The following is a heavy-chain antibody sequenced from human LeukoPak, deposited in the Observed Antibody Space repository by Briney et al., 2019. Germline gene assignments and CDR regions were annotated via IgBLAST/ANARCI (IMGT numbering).Heavy chain of an antibody. D-gene: IGHD6-13*01. CDR2: ISGSGDNT. CDR3: AKGSSPLGHFDY. CDR1: GFTFSSYA. Sequence: GGSLRLSCAASGFTFSSYAMSWVRQAPGRGLEWVSGISGSGDNTYYADSVKGRFTISRDNSKNTLYLQMYSLRAEDTAVYYCAKGSSPLGHFDYWGQGTLVTVSS. J-gene: IGHJ4*02. V-gene: IGHV3-23*01.